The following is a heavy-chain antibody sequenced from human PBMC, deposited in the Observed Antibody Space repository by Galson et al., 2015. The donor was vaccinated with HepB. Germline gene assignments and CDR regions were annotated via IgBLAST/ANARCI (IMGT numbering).Heavy chain of an antibody. V-gene: IGHV1-69*13. CDR2: ITPIFGRA. CDR3: AKGGYSSAPFGDAFEI. CDR1: GGTFSNYA. J-gene: IGHJ3*02. D-gene: IGHD2-15*01. Sequence: SVKVSCKASGGTFSNYAISWVRQAPGQGLEWMGGITPIFGRANYAQKFQGRVTITADESTSTAYMELSSLRSEDTAVYYCAKGGYSSAPFGDAFEIWGQGTMVTDSS.